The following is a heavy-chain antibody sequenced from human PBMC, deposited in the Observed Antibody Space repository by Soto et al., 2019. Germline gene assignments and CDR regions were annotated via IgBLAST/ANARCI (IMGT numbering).Heavy chain of an antibody. J-gene: IGHJ4*02. Sequence: GGSLRLSCAASGFTFSSYGMHWVRQAPGKGLEWVAVISYDGSNKYYADSVKGRFTISRDNSKNTLYLQMNSLRAEDTAVYYCARGNVLNGDYWGQGTLVTVSS. CDR1: GFTFSSYG. CDR2: ISYDGSNK. CDR3: ARGNVLNGDY. V-gene: IGHV3-30*03. D-gene: IGHD1-1*01.